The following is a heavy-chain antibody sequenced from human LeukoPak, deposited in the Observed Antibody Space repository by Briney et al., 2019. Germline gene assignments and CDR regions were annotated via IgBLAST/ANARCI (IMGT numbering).Heavy chain of an antibody. Sequence: SETLSLTCGVSGDSISSSREYWGWIRQPPGKGLEWIGNIYKSGATYVSPSLKSRATISIDPSKNQFSLNLTSVNAADTAVYYCARVMAARREDLNWFDPWGQGTLVTVSS. CDR3: ARVMAARREDLNWFDP. CDR1: GDSISSSREY. J-gene: IGHJ5*02. CDR2: IYKSGAT. V-gene: IGHV4-39*07. D-gene: IGHD6-6*01.